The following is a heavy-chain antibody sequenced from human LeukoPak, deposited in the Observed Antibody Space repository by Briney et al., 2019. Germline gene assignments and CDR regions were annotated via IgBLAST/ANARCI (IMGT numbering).Heavy chain of an antibody. Sequence: SETLSLTCAVYGGSFSGYYWSWIRQPPGKGLEWIGEINHSGSTNYNPSLKSRVTISVDTSKNQFSLKLSSVTAADTAVYYCATYFTVTEYYFDYWGQGTLVTVSS. CDR1: GGSFSGYY. CDR3: ATYFTVTEYYFDY. CDR2: INHSGST. J-gene: IGHJ4*02. D-gene: IGHD4-11*01. V-gene: IGHV4-34*01.